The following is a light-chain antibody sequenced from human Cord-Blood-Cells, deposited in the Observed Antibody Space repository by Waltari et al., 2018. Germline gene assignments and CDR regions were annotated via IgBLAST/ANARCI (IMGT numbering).Light chain of an antibody. J-gene: IGLJ1*01. CDR2: DVS. V-gene: IGLV2-11*01. CDR3: CSYAGSYTYV. Sequence: QSALTQPRSVPVSPGPSLTIAGTGTSSAVGGFNSVSWYQQHPGKAPKLMIYDVSKRPSGVHDRFSGSKSGNTASLTISGLQAEDEADYYCCSYAGSYTYVFGTGTKVTVL. CDR1: SSAVGGFNS.